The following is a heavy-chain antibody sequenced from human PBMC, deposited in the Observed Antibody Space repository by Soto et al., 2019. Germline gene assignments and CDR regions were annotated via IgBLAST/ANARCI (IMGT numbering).Heavy chain of an antibody. D-gene: IGHD6-13*01. Sequence: ASGMVSCKARFSRFSNYVFSSVRQAPGQGLEWMGWISTYNANTYYAQKFQGRVTMTTDTSTSTAYMELRSLRSDYTAVLHCPRSRDVRSWSSAE. CDR3: PRSRDVRSWSSAE. V-gene: IGHV1-18*04. CDR2: ISTYNANT. J-gene: IGHJ1*01. CDR1: FSRFSNYV.